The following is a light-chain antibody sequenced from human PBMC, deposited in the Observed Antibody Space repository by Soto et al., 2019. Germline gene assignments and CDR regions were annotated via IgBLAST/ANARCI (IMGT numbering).Light chain of an antibody. CDR1: SSDVGGYNY. J-gene: IGLJ1*01. CDR3: SSYTSSSTLEV. CDR2: DVS. Sequence: QSVLTQPASVSGSPGQSITISCTGTSSDVGGYNYVSWYQQHPGKAPKLMIYDVSNRPSGVSNRFSGSKSGNTASLTISGLQAEDEADYHCSSYTSSSTLEVFGTGTKVTVL. V-gene: IGLV2-14*01.